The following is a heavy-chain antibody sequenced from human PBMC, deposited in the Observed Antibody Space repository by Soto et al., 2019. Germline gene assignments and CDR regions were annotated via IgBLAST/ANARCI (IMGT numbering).Heavy chain of an antibody. V-gene: IGHV3-23*01. Sequence: GGSLRLSCAASGFTFSSYAMSWVRQAPGKGLEWVSAISGSGGSTYYADSVKGRFTISRDNSKNTLYLQMNSLRAEDTAVYYCAKSTPTWQQLVPMPDYWGQGTLVTVSS. D-gene: IGHD6-13*01. J-gene: IGHJ4*02. CDR1: GFTFSSYA. CDR3: AKSTPTWQQLVPMPDY. CDR2: ISGSGGST.